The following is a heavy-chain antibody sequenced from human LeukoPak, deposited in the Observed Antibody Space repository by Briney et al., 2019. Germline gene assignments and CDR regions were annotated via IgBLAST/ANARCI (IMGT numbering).Heavy chain of an antibody. Sequence: PSETLSLTCAVYGGSFSGYYWSWIRQPPGKGLEWIGEINHSGSTNYNPSLKSRVTISVDTSKNQFSLKLSSVTAADTAVYYCARGSSWQLRSYYYYYYMDVWGKGTTVTVSS. D-gene: IGHD2-15*01. CDR2: INHSGST. CDR1: GGSFSGYY. J-gene: IGHJ6*03. CDR3: ARGSSWQLRSYYYYYYMDV. V-gene: IGHV4-34*01.